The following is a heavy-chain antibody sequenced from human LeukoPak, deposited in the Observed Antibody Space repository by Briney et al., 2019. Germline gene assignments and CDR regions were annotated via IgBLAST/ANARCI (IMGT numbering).Heavy chain of an antibody. J-gene: IGHJ3*02. D-gene: IGHD6-13*01. CDR2: ISGCGGST. CDR3: AKGQQQLVLGGAFDI. CDR1: GFTFSSYA. V-gene: IGHV3-23*01. Sequence: QSGGSLRLSCAASGFTFSSYAMSWVRQAPGKGLEWVSAISGCGGSTYYADSVKGRFTISRDNSKNTLYLQMNSLRAEDTAVYYCAKGQQQLVLGGAFDIWGQGTMVTVSS.